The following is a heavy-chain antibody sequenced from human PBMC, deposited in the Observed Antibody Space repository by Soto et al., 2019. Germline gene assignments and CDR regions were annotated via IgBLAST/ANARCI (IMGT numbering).Heavy chain of an antibody. D-gene: IGHD6-13*01. CDR3: ASGGSSRTLKPYFDY. V-gene: IGHV1-69*01. Sequence: QVQLVQSGAEVKKPGSSVKVSCKASGGTFSSYAISWVRQAPGQGLEWMGGIIPIFGKANYAQKFQGRVKITADESTTTGYMEQSSRRSEDTAVDYWASGGSSRTLKPYFDYWGQGTLVTFS. J-gene: IGHJ4*02. CDR1: GGTFSSYA. CDR2: IIPIFGKA.